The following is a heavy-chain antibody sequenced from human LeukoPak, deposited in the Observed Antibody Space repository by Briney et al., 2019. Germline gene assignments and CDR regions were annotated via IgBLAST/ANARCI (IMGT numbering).Heavy chain of an antibody. V-gene: IGHV4-4*07. D-gene: IGHD6-13*01. CDR1: GGSISSYY. CDR3: ARVAAGIGFFQH. CDR2: IYTSGST. J-gene: IGHJ1*01. Sequence: SETLSLTCTVSGGSISSYYWSWIRQPAGKGLEWIGRIYTSGSTYYNPSLKSRVTISVDTSKNQLSLKLSSVTAADTAVYYCARVAAGIGFFQHWGQGTLVTVSS.